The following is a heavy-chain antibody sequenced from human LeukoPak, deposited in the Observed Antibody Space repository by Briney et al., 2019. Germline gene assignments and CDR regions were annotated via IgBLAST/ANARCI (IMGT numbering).Heavy chain of an antibody. V-gene: IGHV4-4*07. J-gene: IGHJ6*02. CDR1: GFTFSSYS. Sequence: PGGSLRLSCAASGFTFSSYSMNWVRQAPGKGLEWIGRVHASGGINYNPSLRSRVTMSIDTSKNEFSLKLSSVIAADTAVYFCARGSMGGSGSYYKDHYYGMDVWGQGTTVTVSS. CDR3: ARGSMGGSGSYYKDHYYGMDV. CDR2: VHASGGI. D-gene: IGHD3-10*01.